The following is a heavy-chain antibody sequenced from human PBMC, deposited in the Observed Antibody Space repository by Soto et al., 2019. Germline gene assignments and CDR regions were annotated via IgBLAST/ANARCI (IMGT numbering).Heavy chain of an antibody. V-gene: IGHV4-59*01. CDR3: ARVGTMVRGVIHYYYYMDV. J-gene: IGHJ6*03. Sequence: SETLSLTCAVYGGSFSGYYWSWIRQPPGKGLEWIGYIYYSGSTNYNPSLKSRVTISVDTSKNQFSLKLSSVTAADTAVYYCARVGTMVRGVIHYYYYMDVWGKGTTVTVSS. D-gene: IGHD3-10*01. CDR2: IYYSGST. CDR1: GGSFSGYY.